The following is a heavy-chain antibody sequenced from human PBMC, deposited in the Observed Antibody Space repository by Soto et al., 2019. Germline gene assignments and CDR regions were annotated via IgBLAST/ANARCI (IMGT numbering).Heavy chain of an antibody. CDR2: IYTSGST. V-gene: IGHV4-4*07. Sequence: QVHLQESGPGLVKPSETLSLTCTVSGGSISNYYWSWIRQPAGKGLEWIGRIYTSGSTDYNPSLKSRVTISIDTSKNKFSLKVTSMTAADTAVYYCARERREKIHDGYDIDYWGQGTLVTVSS. CDR1: GGSISNYY. CDR3: ARERREKIHDGYDIDY. D-gene: IGHD5-12*01. J-gene: IGHJ4*02.